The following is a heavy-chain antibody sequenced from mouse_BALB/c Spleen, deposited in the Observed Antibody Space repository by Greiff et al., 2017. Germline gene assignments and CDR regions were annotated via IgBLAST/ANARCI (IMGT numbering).Heavy chain of an antibody. J-gene: IGHJ2*01. CDR1: GFAFSSYD. CDR2: ISSGGGST. Sequence: EVKLVESGGGLVKPGGSLKLSCAASGFAFSSYDMSWVRQTPEKRLEWVAYISSGGGSTYYPDTVKGRFTISRDNAKNTLYLQMSSLKSEDTAMYYCARPIYDGYYVDYWGQGTTLTVSS. CDR3: ARPIYDGYYVDY. D-gene: IGHD2-3*01. V-gene: IGHV5-12-1*01.